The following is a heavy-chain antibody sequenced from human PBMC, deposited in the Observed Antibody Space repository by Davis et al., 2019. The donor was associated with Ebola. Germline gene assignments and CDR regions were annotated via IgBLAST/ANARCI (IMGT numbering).Heavy chain of an antibody. V-gene: IGHV3-11*06. J-gene: IGHJ4*02. Sequence: GESLKISCAASGFTFSDYYMSWIRQAPGKGLEWVSYISSSSSYTNYADSVKGRLTISRDNAKNSLYLQMNSLRAEDTAVYYCAREGGGYGLDYWGQGTLVTVSS. CDR2: ISSSSSYT. CDR1: GFTFSDYY. CDR3: AREGGGYGLDY. D-gene: IGHD5-18*01.